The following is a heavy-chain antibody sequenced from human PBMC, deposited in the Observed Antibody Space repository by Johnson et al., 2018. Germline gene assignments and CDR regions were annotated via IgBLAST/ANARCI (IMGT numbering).Heavy chain of an antibody. V-gene: IGHV1-69*04. CDR1: GGTFSSYT. D-gene: IGHD4-17*01. CDR2: IIPILGIA. CDR3: ARDFTPPQARDYGDDGAFDI. J-gene: IGHJ3*02. Sequence: QVQLVQSGAEVKKPGSSVKVSCKASGGTFSSYTISWVRQAPGQGLEWMGRIIPILGIANYAQKFQGRVTITAAKSTRPAYMELSSLRSEDTAVYYCARDFTPPQARDYGDDGAFDIWGQGTMVTVSS.